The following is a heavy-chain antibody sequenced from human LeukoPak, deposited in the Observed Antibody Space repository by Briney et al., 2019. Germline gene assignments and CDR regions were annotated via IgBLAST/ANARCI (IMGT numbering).Heavy chain of an antibody. CDR2: INPSGGST. D-gene: IGHD6-19*01. J-gene: IGHJ6*02. CDR3: ARDQSDSSGWHGGSHGYYYYGMDV. V-gene: IGHV1-46*01. Sequence: ASVKVSCKASGYTFTSYYMHWVRQAPGQGLEWMGIINPSGGSTSYAQKFQGRVTMTRDTSTSTVYMELSSLRSEDTAVYYCARDQSDSSGWHGGSHGYYYYGMDVWAKGPRSPSP. CDR1: GYTFTSYY.